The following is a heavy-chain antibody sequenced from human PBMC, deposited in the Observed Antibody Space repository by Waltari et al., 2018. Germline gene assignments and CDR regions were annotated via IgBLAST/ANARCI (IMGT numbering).Heavy chain of an antibody. Sequence: DVQLVESGGGLVQPGGSLRLSCVDSGFIFSNYWMHWVRQVPGKGLLWVARSNEDGTTTTYADSVRGRFAIYRDNARSTLYLQMNSLRVEDTAIYYCIRDLAGAWGRWGQGTLVTVSS. J-gene: IGHJ1*01. D-gene: IGHD1-26*01. V-gene: IGHV3-74*03. CDR3: IRDLAGAWGR. CDR1: GFIFSNYW. CDR2: SNEDGTTT.